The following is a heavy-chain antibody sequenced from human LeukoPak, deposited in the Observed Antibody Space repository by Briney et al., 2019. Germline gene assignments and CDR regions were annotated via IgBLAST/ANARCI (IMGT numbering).Heavy chain of an antibody. CDR2: IYYSGST. CDR1: GGSISSYY. V-gene: IGHV4-59*01. CDR3: ASLNSSGSLDY. D-gene: IGHD6-19*01. J-gene: IGHJ4*02. Sequence: SETLSLNRTVSGGSISSYYWSWIRQPPGKGLEWIGYIYYSGSTNYNPSLKSRVTISVDTSKNQFSLKLSSVTAADTAVYYCASLNSSGSLDYWGQGTLVTVSS.